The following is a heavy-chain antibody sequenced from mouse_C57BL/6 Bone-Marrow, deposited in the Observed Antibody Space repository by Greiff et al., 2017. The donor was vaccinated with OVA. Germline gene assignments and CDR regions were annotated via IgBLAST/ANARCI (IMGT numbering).Heavy chain of an antibody. J-gene: IGHJ2*01. CDR1: GFTFSSYG. Sequence: EVKLVESGGDLVKPGGSLKLSCAASGFTFSSYGMSWVRQTPDKRLEWVATISSGGSYTYYPDSVKGRFTISRDNAKNPLYLQMSSLKSEDTAMDYCARWPSITTVVDDYWGQGTTLTVSS. V-gene: IGHV5-6*02. D-gene: IGHD1-1*01. CDR2: ISSGGSYT. CDR3: ARWPSITTVVDDY.